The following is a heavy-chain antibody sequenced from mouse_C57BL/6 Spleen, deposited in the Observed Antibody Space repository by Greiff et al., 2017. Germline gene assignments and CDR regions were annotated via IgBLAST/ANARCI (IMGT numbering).Heavy chain of an antibody. D-gene: IGHD1-1*01. CDR1: GFNIKDDY. V-gene: IGHV14-4*01. CDR3: TTRYYYGSSYGWYFDV. J-gene: IGHJ1*03. CDR2: IDPENGDT. Sequence: EVQLQQSGAELVRPGASVKLSCTASGFNIKDDYMHWVKQRPEQGLEWIGWIDPENGDTEYASKFQGKATITADTSSNTAYLQLSSLTSEDPAVYYCTTRYYYGSSYGWYFDVWGTGTTVTVSS.